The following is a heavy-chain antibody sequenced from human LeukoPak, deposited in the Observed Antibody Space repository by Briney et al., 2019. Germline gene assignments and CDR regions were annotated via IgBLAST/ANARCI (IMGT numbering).Heavy chain of an antibody. CDR2: MNIDGSEK. J-gene: IGHJ4*02. CDR1: GFTFSSYW. CDR3: VRDPVEWELLLDY. Sequence: GVLRLSCAASGFTFSSYWMGWVRQAPGKRLEWVANMNIDGSEKYYADSAKGRFTISRDNARNSVYLQMNSLRVEDTAVYYCVRDPVEWELLLDYWGQGTLVTVSS. V-gene: IGHV3-7*01. D-gene: IGHD1-26*01.